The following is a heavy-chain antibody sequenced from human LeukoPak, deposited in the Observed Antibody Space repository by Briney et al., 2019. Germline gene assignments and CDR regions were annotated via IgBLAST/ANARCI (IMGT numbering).Heavy chain of an antibody. Sequence: SETLSLTCTVSGGSISSYYWSWIRQPPGKGLEWIGYIYYSGSTNYNPSLKSRVTISVDTSKNQFSLKLSSVTAADTAVYYCARRLLVGNYCSGGSCPYYFDYWGQGTLVTVSS. CDR1: GGSISSYY. V-gene: IGHV4-59*08. CDR3: ARRLLVGNYCSGGSCPYYFDY. J-gene: IGHJ4*02. D-gene: IGHD2-15*01. CDR2: IYYSGST.